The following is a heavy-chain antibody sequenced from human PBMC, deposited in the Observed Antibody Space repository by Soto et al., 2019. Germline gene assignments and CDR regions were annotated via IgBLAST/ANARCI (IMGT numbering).Heavy chain of an antibody. CDR1: CGSNSSYY. CDR2: IYYSGST. CDR3: ARDMHAGCTHYFDP. J-gene: IGHJ5*02. V-gene: IGHV4-59*01. D-gene: IGHD6-19*01. Sequence: SETLSLTCTFSCGSNSSYYWSWIRQPPGKGLEWIGYIYYSGSTNYNPSLKSRVTISVDTSKNQFSLKLTAVTAADTAVYYCARDMHAGCTHYFDPWGQGTMVTVAS.